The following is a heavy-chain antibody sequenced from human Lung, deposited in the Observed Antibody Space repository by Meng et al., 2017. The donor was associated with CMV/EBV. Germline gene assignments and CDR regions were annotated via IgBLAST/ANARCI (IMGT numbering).Heavy chain of an antibody. CDR1: GFTVNSKY. V-gene: IGHV3-53*01. CDR2: IYSGGSA. Sequence: GESXKISCPASGFTVNSKYMTWVRLAPGKGLQWVSLIYSGGSAYYADSVKGRFTVSRDNSKNTLYLQMNSLRAEDTAIYYCARDQRGGSGFDYWGQGTLVTVSS. J-gene: IGHJ4*02. D-gene: IGHD6-19*01. CDR3: ARDQRGGSGFDY.